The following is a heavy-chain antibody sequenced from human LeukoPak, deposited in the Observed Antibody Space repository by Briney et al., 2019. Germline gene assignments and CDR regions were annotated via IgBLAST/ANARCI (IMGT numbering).Heavy chain of an antibody. J-gene: IGHJ6*02. Sequence: GGSLRLSCAASGFTFSSYAMSWVRQAPGKGLEWVSAISGSGGSTYYADSVKGRFTISRDNSKNTLYLQMNSLRAEDTAVYYCAKEEQLIDYYYYGMDVWRQGTTVTVSS. CDR1: GFTFSSYA. CDR2: ISGSGGST. V-gene: IGHV3-23*01. CDR3: AKEEQLIDYYYYGMDV. D-gene: IGHD6-13*01.